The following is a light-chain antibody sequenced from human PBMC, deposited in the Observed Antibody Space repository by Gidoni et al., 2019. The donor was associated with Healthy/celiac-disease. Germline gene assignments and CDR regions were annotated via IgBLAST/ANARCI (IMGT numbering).Light chain of an antibody. CDR2: DAS. CDR3: QQYDNLPPRT. V-gene: IGKV1-33*01. J-gene: IGKJ2*01. CDR1: QDISNY. Sequence: DIQMTQSPSSLSASVGDRVTITCQASQDISNYLNWDQQKPGKAPKLLIYDASNLETGVPSRFSGSGSGTDFTFTISSLQPEDIATYYCQQYDNLPPRTFGQGTKLEIK.